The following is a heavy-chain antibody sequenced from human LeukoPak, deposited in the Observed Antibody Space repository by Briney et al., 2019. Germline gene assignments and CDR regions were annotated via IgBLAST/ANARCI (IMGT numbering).Heavy chain of an antibody. Sequence: SETLSLTCTASGVSISSSSYYWGCIPQPPGKGLESIGSINYSGSTYYNPSLNSLVTISVDTSNNQYSLKLSSVTAGDTAVYYCARGLLKLRSPGQDYWGQGTLVTVSS. CDR2: INYSGST. CDR3: ARGLLKLRSPGQDY. J-gene: IGHJ4*02. V-gene: IGHV4-39*07. CDR1: GVSISSSSYY. D-gene: IGHD1-7*01.